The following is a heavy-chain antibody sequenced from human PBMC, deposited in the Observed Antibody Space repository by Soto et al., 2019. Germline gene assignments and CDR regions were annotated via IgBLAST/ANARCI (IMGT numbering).Heavy chain of an antibody. V-gene: IGHV3-9*01. CDR3: TTDQYYYDSSGYPVGHIDY. D-gene: IGHD3-22*01. Sequence: GWSLRLSCASSGFTFDDYAMHWVRQAPGKGLEWVSRISWNSGSIGYADSVKGRFTISRDNAKNSLYLQMNSLKTEDTAVYYCTTDQYYYDSSGYPVGHIDYWGQGTLVTVSS. J-gene: IGHJ4*02. CDR1: GFTFDDYA. CDR2: ISWNSGSI.